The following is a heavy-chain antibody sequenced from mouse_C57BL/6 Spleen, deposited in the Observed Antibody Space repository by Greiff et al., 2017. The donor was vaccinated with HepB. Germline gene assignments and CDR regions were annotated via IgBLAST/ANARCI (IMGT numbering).Heavy chain of an antibody. D-gene: IGHD1-1*01. CDR3: ASGVTTVVDY. V-gene: IGHV1-82*01. J-gene: IGHJ2*01. CDR1: GYAFSSSW. Sequence: VQLQESGPELVKPGASVKISCKASGYAFSSSWMNWVKQRPGKGLEWIGRIYPGDGDTNYNGKFKGKATLTADKSSSTAYMQLSSLTPEDSAVYFCASGVTTVVDYWGQGTTLTVSS. CDR2: IYPGDGDT.